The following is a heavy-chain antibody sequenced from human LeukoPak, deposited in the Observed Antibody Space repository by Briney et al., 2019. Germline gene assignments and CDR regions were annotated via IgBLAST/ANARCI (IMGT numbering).Heavy chain of an antibody. CDR1: GLNFSSYS. CDR3: ARDKSTAMANFDY. Sequence: GGSLRLSCAASGLNFSSYSMNWVRQAPGKGLEWVSSISSSSSYIYYADSVKGRFTISRDNAKNSLYLQMNSLRAEDTAVYYCARDKSTAMANFDYWGQGTLVTVSS. CDR2: ISSSSSYI. J-gene: IGHJ4*02. V-gene: IGHV3-21*01. D-gene: IGHD5-18*01.